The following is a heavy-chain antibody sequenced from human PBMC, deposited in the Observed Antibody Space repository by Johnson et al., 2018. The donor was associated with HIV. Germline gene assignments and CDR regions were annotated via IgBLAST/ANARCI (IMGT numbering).Heavy chain of an antibody. J-gene: IGHJ3*02. CDR3: ARDKGEYYDAFDI. V-gene: IGHV3-30-3*01. CDR1: GFTFSSYW. CDR2: ISYDGSNK. Sequence: VQLMESGGGVVQPGRSLRLSCAASGFTFSSYWMSWVRQAPGKGLEWVAVISYDGSNKYYADSVKGRFTISRDNSKNTLYLQMNSLRAEDTAVYYCARDKGEYYDAFDIWGQGTMVTVSS. D-gene: IGHD1-26*01.